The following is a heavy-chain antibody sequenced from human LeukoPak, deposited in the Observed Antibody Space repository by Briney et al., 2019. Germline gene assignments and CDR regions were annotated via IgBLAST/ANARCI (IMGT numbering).Heavy chain of an antibody. CDR1: GGTFSSYA. V-gene: IGHV1-69*05. J-gene: IGHJ4*02. Sequence: SVKVSCKASGGTFSSYAISWVRQAPGQGLEWMGRIIPIFGTANYAQKFQGRVMITTDESTSTAYMEPSSLRSEDTAVYYCARGRGDGYNALDYWGQGTLVTVSS. D-gene: IGHD5-24*01. CDR3: ARGRGDGYNALDY. CDR2: IIPIFGTA.